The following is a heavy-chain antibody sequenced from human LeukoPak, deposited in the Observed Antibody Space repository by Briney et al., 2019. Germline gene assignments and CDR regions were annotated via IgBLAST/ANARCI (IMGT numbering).Heavy chain of an antibody. CDR3: ARDFPTYYYYYYMDV. J-gene: IGHJ6*03. Sequence: ASVKVSCKASGYTFTSYGISWVRQAPGQGLEWMGWISAYNGNTNYAQKLQGRVTMTTDTSTSTAYMELRSLRSDDTAVYYCARDFPTYYYYYYMDVWGKGTTVTVSS. CDR1: GYTFTSYG. V-gene: IGHV1-18*01. CDR2: ISAYNGNT.